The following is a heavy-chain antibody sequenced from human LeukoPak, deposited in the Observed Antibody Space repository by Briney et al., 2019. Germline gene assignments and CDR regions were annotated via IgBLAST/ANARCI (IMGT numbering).Heavy chain of an antibody. J-gene: IGHJ4*02. D-gene: IGHD3-10*01. CDR2: INSDESRT. CDR3: VRVGGYYFDY. V-gene: IGHV3-74*01. Sequence: GGSLRLSCAASGLTFSSYWMHWVRQAPGEGLVWVSRINSDESRTTYADSVKGRFTISRDNAKSTLHLQMNSLRAEDTAVYYCVRVGGYYFDYWGQGTLVTVSS. CDR1: GLTFSSYW.